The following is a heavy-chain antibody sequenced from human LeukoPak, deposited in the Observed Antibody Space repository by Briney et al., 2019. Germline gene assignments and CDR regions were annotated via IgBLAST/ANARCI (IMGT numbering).Heavy chain of an antibody. CDR2: IYYSGST. J-gene: IGHJ4*02. CDR1: GGSISSYY. V-gene: IGHV4-59*01. D-gene: IGHD1-26*01. Sequence: KPSETLSLTCTVSGGSISSYYWSWIRQPPGKGLEWIGYIYYSGSTNYNPSLKSRVTISVDTSKNQFSLKLSSVTAADTAVYYCARVTVGASWFAYWGQGPLVTVSS. CDR3: ARVTVGASWFAY.